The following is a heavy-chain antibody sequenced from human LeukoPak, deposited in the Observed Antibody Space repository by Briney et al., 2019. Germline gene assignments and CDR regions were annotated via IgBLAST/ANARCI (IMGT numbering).Heavy chain of an antibody. CDR3: ARGRYTSDY. V-gene: IGHV4-59*01. J-gene: IGHJ4*02. CDR1: GGSISGYY. CDR2: IYYSGST. Sequence: TSETLSLTCTVSGGSISGYYWTWIRQPPGKGPEYIGYIYYSGSTNHNPSLKSRVTISVDTSKNQFSLKLSSVTAADTAVYYCARGRYTSDYWGQGTLVTVSS. D-gene: IGHD1-1*01.